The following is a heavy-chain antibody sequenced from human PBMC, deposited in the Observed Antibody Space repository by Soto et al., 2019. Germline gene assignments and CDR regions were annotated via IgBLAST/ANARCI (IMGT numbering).Heavy chain of an antibody. CDR1: GFIFSNHG. J-gene: IGHJ4*02. Sequence: QVQLVESGGGVVQPGRSLRLSCVVSGFIFSNHGIHWVRQAPGKGLEWVALIWNDGSKKHYVDSVKGRFTISRDNSKNTLYLQMNSLRAEDTAVYYCVRGMNNWNYGIDYWGQGTLVTVSS. CDR3: VRGMNNWNYGIDY. D-gene: IGHD1-20*01. CDR2: IWNDGSKK. V-gene: IGHV3-33*01.